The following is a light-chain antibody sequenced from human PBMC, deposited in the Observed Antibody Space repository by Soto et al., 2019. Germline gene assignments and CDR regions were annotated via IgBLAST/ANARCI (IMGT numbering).Light chain of an antibody. CDR1: QSVSSSY. V-gene: IGKV3-20*01. CDR3: QQYCGSPPLT. CDR2: GAS. J-gene: IGKJ4*01. Sequence: EIVLTQSPGTLSLSPGERATLSCRASQSVSSSYLALYQQKPGQAPRLLINGASRRASGIPDRFSGGWSGTDFTLTTNRLEPDDFAVYYCQQYCGSPPLTFGGGTNVEIK.